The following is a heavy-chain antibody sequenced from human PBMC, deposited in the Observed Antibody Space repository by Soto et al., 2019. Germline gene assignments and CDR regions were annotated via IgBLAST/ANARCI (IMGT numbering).Heavy chain of an antibody. CDR3: ARSCSSGWYVLDY. D-gene: IGHD6-19*01. Sequence: QVQLQESGPGLVKPSGTLSLTCAVSGGSITTGNWWSWVRQPPGEGLEWIGDISQGGSTNYKPSLKSRVTISVDRSKNQFSLKLTSVTAADTAVYYCARSCSSGWYVLDYWGQGTLVTVSS. CDR1: GGSITTGNW. V-gene: IGHV4-4*02. J-gene: IGHJ4*02. CDR2: ISQGGST.